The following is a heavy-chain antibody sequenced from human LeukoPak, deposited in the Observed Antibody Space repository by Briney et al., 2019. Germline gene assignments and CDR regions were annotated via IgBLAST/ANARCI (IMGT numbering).Heavy chain of an antibody. V-gene: IGHV1-8*02. CDR2: MNPNSGNT. J-gene: IGHJ5*02. CDR1: GYTFTGYY. Sequence: ASVKVSCKASGYTFTGYYMHWVRQATGQGLEWMGWMNPNSGNTGYAPKFQGRVTMTSDTSITTAYMELTTVTYEDTAMYYCVRACSGGTCMNWFDPWGQGTLVTVSS. D-gene: IGHD2-15*01. CDR3: VRACSGGTCMNWFDP.